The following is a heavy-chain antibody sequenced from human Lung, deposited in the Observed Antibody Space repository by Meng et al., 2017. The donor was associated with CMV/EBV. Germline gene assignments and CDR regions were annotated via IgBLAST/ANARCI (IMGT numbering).Heavy chain of an antibody. Sequence: QVQLQQWGAGLLKPSETLSLTCAVYGGSFSGYYWSWIRQPPGKGLEWIGEINQSGSTNYNPSLKSRVTISVDTSKNQFSLKLSSVTAADTAVYYCAAIAYCGGDCYSHGADYFDYWGQGTLVTVAS. CDR3: AAIAYCGGDCYSHGADYFDY. J-gene: IGHJ4*02. D-gene: IGHD2-21*02. V-gene: IGHV4-34*01. CDR1: GGSFSGYY. CDR2: INQSGST.